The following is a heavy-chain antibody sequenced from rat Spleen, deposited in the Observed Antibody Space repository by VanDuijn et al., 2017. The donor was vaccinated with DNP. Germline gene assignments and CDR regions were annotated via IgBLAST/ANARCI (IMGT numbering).Heavy chain of an antibody. CDR3: TREREPNNNPYYFDC. CDR1: GFSLTTNG. V-gene: IGHV2S12*01. D-gene: IGHD1-10*01. Sequence: VQLKESGPGPVQPSQTLSLTCTVSGFSLTTNGVSWVRQPPGKGLDWIAAISSGGNTYYNSALKYRLSISRDTSKSRVFLRMNSLQTEYTAIYFCTREREPNNNPYYFDCWGQGVLVTVSS. J-gene: IGHJ2*01. CDR2: ISSGGNT.